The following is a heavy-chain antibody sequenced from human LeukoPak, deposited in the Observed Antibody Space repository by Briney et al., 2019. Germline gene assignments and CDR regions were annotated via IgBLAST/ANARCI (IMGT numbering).Heavy chain of an antibody. CDR3: ATVFRPSDYYYGMDV. CDR2: INRDGSEK. J-gene: IGHJ6*02. CDR1: GFTLSSYW. V-gene: IGHV3-7*03. Sequence: GGSLRLSCSVSGFTLSSYWMTWVPQAPGKGLEWVANINRDGSEKHCVDSVAGRFTVSRDNAKNSLYLQMNSLRAEDTAVYYCATVFRPSDYYYGMDVWGQGTTVTVSS. D-gene: IGHD6-6*01.